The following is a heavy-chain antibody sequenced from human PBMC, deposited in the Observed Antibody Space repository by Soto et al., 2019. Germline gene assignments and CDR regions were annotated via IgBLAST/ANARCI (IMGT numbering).Heavy chain of an antibody. CDR3: MKGLSGTTRDDF. CDR1: GFTFSRYA. J-gene: IGHJ4*02. CDR2: ISDSGGST. V-gene: IGHV3-23*01. Sequence: GGSLRLSCSASGFTFSRYAMSSVRHAPGKGLEWVSGISDSGGSTYYSASVKGRLTISRDNSKNTLSLQMNSLTAEDTALYYCMKGLSGTTRDDFSGQGILVTVSS. D-gene: IGHD1-7*01.